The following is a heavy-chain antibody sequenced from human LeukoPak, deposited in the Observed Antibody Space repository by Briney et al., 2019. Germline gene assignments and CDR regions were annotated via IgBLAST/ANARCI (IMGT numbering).Heavy chain of an antibody. CDR3: AKGIDVLTAYLDY. CDR1: GITFSSYA. Sequence: GGSLRLSCAAPGITFSSYAMTWVRQAPGKGLEWVSGISGSGGDTYYADSVKGRFTISRDNSKNTLYLQMNSLRAEDTAVYYCAKGIDVLTAYLDYWGQGTLVTVSS. D-gene: IGHD3-9*01. CDR2: ISGSGGDT. J-gene: IGHJ4*02. V-gene: IGHV3-23*01.